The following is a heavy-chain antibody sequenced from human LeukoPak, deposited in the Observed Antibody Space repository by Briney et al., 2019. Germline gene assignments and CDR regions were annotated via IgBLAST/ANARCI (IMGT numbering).Heavy chain of an antibody. D-gene: IGHD3-22*01. J-gene: IGHJ5*02. V-gene: IGHV1-46*01. CDR2: INPSGGST. CDR3: ARVAYYDSSGYPHGFDP. CDR1: GYTFTSYY. Sequence: SVKVSCKASGYTFTSYYMHWVRQAPGQGLEWMGIINPSGGSTSYAQKFQGRVTMTRDTSTSKVYMELSSLRSEDTAVYYCARVAYYDSSGYPHGFDPWGQGTLVTVSS.